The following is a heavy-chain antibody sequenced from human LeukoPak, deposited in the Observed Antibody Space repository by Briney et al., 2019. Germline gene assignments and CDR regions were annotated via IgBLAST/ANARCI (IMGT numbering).Heavy chain of an antibody. CDR2: MNPNSGNT. Sequence: ASVKVSCKASGGTFSNYAISWVRQAPGQGLEWMGWMNPNSGNTGYAQKFQGRVTMTRNTSISTAYMELSSLRSEDTAVYYCARGRGPGIAAAGTHYWGQGTLVTVSS. CDR1: GGTFSNYA. J-gene: IGHJ4*02. CDR3: ARGRGPGIAAAGTHY. D-gene: IGHD6-13*01. V-gene: IGHV1-8*02.